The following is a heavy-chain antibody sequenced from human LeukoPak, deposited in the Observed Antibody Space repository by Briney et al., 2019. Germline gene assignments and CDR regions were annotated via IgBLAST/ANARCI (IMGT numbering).Heavy chain of an antibody. V-gene: IGHV3-74*01. D-gene: IGHD1-26*01. J-gene: IGHJ3*02. CDR2: INSDGSST. CDR1: GFTFSSYW. CDR3: ASGATLGAFDI. Sequence: TGGSLRLSCAASGFTFSSYWMHWVRHAPGKGLVWVSRINSDGSSTSYADSVKGRFTISRDNAKNTLYLQMNSLRAEDTAVYYCASGATLGAFDIWGQGTMVTVSS.